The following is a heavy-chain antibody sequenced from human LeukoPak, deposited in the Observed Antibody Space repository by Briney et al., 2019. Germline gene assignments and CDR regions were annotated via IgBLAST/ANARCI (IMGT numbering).Heavy chain of an antibody. V-gene: IGHV4-59*08. CDR3: ARSSGYYGNWFDP. CDR1: GGSISSYY. Sequence: SETLSLTCTVSGGSISSYYWSWIRQPPGKGLEWIGYIYYSGSTNYNPSLKSRVTISVDTSKNHFSLKLSSVTAADTAVYYCARSSGYYGNWFDPWGQGTLVTVSS. CDR2: IYYSGST. J-gene: IGHJ5*02. D-gene: IGHD3-22*01.